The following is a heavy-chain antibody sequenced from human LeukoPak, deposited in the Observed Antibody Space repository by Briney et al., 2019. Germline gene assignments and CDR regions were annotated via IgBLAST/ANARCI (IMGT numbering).Heavy chain of an antibody. CDR3: ARDSYYDFWSGYDN. CDR2: IYYSGNT. CDR1: GGSISSYY. D-gene: IGHD3-3*01. V-gene: IGHV4-59*01. Sequence: TSETLSLTCTVSGGSISSYYWSWIRQPPGKGLEWIGYIYYSGNTNYNPSLKSRVTISVDTSKNQFSLKLSSVTAADTAVYYCARDSYYDFWSGYDNWGQGTLVTVSS. J-gene: IGHJ4*02.